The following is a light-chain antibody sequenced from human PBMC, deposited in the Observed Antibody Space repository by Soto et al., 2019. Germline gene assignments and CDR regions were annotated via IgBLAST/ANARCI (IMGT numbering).Light chain of an antibody. Sequence: EIVLTQSPGTLSLSPGERATLSCRASQSVNRNYLAWYQQKPGQAPRLLINGASSRATGIPDRFSGSGSGTDFTLSIIRLEPEDVEIYYCQRYGSAPGTFGQGTKVEI. V-gene: IGKV3-20*01. J-gene: IGKJ1*01. CDR2: GAS. CDR1: QSVNRNY. CDR3: QRYGSAPGT.